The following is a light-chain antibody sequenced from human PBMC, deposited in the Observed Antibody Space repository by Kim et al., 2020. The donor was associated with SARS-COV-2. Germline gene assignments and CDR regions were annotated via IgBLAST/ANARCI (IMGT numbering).Light chain of an antibody. V-gene: IGKV1-27*01. CDR1: QDISNS. CDR3: LRYNSAPWT. J-gene: IGKJ1*01. Sequence: GDRVTITCRASQDISNSLAWFQHKPERAPKLLIYGASALHSEVPSRFSGSRSGTDFTLTISSLQPEDVATFYCLRYNSAPWTFGQGTKVDIK. CDR2: GAS.